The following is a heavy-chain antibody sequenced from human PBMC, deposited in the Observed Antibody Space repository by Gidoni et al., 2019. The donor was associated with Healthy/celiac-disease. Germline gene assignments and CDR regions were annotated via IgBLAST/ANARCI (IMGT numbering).Heavy chain of an antibody. D-gene: IGHD2-15*01. CDR1: GFTFSSYS. Sequence: EVQLVESGGGLVKPGGSLRLSCAASGFTFSSYSMNWVRQTPGKGLEWVSSISSSSSYIYYTDSMEGRFTISRDNAKNSLYLQMNSLRAEDTAVYYCARGKGHCSGGSCYEGRDWFDPWGQGTLVTVSS. CDR3: ARGKGHCSGGSCYEGRDWFDP. V-gene: IGHV3-21*06. J-gene: IGHJ5*02. CDR2: ISSSSSYI.